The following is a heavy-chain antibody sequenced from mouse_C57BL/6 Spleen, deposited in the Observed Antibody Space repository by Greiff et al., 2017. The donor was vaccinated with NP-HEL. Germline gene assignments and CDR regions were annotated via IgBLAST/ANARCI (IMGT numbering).Heavy chain of an antibody. V-gene: IGHV1-69*01. J-gene: IGHJ2*01. D-gene: IGHD2-3*01. Sequence: QVQLQQPGAELVMPGASVKLSCKASGYTFTSYWMHWVKQRPGQGLEWIGEIDPSDSYTNYNQKFKGKSTLTVDKSSSTAYMQLSSLTSEDSAVYDCARFPLYDPFDYWGQGTTLTVSS. CDR1: GYTFTSYW. CDR3: ARFPLYDPFDY. CDR2: IDPSDSYT.